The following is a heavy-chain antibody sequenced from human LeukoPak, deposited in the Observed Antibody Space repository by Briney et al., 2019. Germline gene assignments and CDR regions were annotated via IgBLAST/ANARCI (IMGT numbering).Heavy chain of an antibody. CDR3: AKEDLWDYDFWSGYTKHYFDY. J-gene: IGHJ4*02. CDR1: GFTFSSYA. D-gene: IGHD3-3*01. Sequence: GGSLRLSCAASGFTFSSYAMSWVRQAPGKGLEWVSGISGSGGSTYYADSVKGRFTISRDNSKNTLYLQMNSLRAEDTAVYYCAKEDLWDYDFWSGYTKHYFDYWGQGTLVAVSS. V-gene: IGHV3-23*01. CDR2: ISGSGGST.